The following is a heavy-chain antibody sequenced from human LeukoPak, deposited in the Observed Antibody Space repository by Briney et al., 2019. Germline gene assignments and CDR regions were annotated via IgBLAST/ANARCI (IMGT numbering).Heavy chain of an antibody. Sequence: GGSLRLSCTASGFTFGDYAMSWVRQAPGKGLEWVGFIRSKAYGGTTEYAASVKGRFTISRDDSKSIAYLQMNSLKTEDTAVYYCTRDPRVVTGRAFDIWGQGTMVTVSS. CDR3: TRDPRVVTGRAFDI. J-gene: IGHJ3*02. CDR1: GFTFGDYA. D-gene: IGHD3-3*01. CDR2: IRSKAYGGTT. V-gene: IGHV3-49*04.